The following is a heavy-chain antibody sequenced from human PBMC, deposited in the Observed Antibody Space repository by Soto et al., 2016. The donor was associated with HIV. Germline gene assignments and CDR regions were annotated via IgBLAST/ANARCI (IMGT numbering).Heavy chain of an antibody. V-gene: IGHV3-48*04. CDR2: ISSSSSTI. Sequence: EVQLVDSGGGLVKPGGSLRLSCAASGFTFSSYSMNWVRQAPGKGLEWVSYISSSSSTIYYADSVKGRFTISRDNAKNSLYLQMNSLRAEDTAVYYCARDHLDPFEYWGQGTLVTVSS. D-gene: IGHD3-9*01. CDR1: GFTFSSYS. CDR3: ARDHLDPFEY. J-gene: IGHJ4*02.